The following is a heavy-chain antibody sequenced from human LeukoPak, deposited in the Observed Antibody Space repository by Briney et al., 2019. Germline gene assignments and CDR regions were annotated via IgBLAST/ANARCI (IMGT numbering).Heavy chain of an antibody. J-gene: IGHJ5*02. D-gene: IGHD3-3*01. CDR3: ARLMYYDFWSGYSPKIDGIDP. Sequence: GGSLRLSCAASGFTVSSNYMSWVRQAPGKGLEWVSVIYSGGSTYYADSVKGRFTISRDNSKNTLYLQMNSLRAEDTAVYYCARLMYYDFWSGYSPKIDGIDPWGQGTLVTVSS. V-gene: IGHV3-66*02. CDR2: IYSGGST. CDR1: GFTVSSNY.